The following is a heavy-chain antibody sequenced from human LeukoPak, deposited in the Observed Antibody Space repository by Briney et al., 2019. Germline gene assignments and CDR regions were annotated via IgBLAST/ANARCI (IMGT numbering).Heavy chain of an antibody. CDR3: ATDLYDRSGYYPAGY. V-gene: IGHV1-69*06. CDR1: GGTFSSYA. J-gene: IGHJ4*02. CDR2: IIPIFGTA. D-gene: IGHD3-22*01. Sequence: SVKVSCKASGGTFSSYAISWVRQAPGQGLEWMGGIIPIFGTAIYAQKFQGRVTMTEDTSTDTAYMELSSLRSEDTAVYYCATDLYDRSGYYPAGYWGQGTLVTVSS.